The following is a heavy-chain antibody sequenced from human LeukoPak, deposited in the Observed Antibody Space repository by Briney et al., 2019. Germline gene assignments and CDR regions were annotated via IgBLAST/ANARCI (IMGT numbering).Heavy chain of an antibody. Sequence: GGSLRLSCAASGFTFSDYSMHWVRQVPGKGLEWVSSIWYDGTNKYYADSVKGRFTISRDNSKNTLYLQMNSLRAEDTAVYYCAREPNYDILTGHFDYWGQGTLVTVSS. J-gene: IGHJ4*02. D-gene: IGHD3-9*01. V-gene: IGHV3-33*08. CDR2: IWYDGTNK. CDR3: AREPNYDILTGHFDY. CDR1: GFTFSDYS.